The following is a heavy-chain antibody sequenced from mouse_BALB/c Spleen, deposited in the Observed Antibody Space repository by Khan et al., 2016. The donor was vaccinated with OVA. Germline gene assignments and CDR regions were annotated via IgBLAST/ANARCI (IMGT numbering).Heavy chain of an antibody. D-gene: IGHD1-1*01. Sequence: EVELVESGGDLVKPGGSLKLSCAASGFTFSTYGMSWVRQAPDKRLEWVATVSTGGSYTYYPDSVKGRFTISRDTANNTLYLQMSGLRSEDTAMFYCTSLAYYCDSEGLAYWGQGTLVTVSA. V-gene: IGHV5-6*01. CDR1: GFTFSTYG. CDR2: VSTGGSYT. J-gene: IGHJ3*01. CDR3: TSLAYYCDSEGLAY.